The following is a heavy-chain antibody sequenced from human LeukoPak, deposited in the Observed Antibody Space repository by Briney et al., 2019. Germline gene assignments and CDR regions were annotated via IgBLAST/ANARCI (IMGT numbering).Heavy chain of an antibody. CDR2: ISGSGGST. Sequence: GGSLRLSCAASGFTFSSYAMSWVRQAPGKGLEWVSAISGSGGSTYYADSVKGRFTISRDNSKNTLYLQMNSLRAEDMAVYYCAKDRPSYDGSGYYYPVGYYYGMDVWGQGTTVTVSS. J-gene: IGHJ6*02. D-gene: IGHD3-22*01. CDR1: GFTFSSYA. CDR3: AKDRPSYDGSGYYYPVGYYYGMDV. V-gene: IGHV3-23*01.